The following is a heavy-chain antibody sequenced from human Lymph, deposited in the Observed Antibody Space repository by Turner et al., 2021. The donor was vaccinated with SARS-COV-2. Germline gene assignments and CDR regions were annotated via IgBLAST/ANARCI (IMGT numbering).Heavy chain of an antibody. V-gene: IGHV3-53*02. Sequence: EVQLVETGGGFIPPGGSLRLPCAASGIIVSRNYMNWVRQAPGKGLEWVSVIYSGGTTYYADSVKGRFTISRDNSKNTLYLQMNSLRVEDTAVYYCARDLGTYGMDVWGQGTTVTVSS. D-gene: IGHD6-13*01. CDR2: IYSGGTT. J-gene: IGHJ6*02. CDR1: GIIVSRNY. CDR3: ARDLGTYGMDV.